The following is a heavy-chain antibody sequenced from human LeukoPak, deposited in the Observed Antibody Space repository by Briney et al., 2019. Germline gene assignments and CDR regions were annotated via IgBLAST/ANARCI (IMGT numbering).Heavy chain of an antibody. CDR3: AKGPMVRGVIIFDY. D-gene: IGHD3-10*01. Sequence: GGSLRLSCAASGFTFDDYAMHWVRQAPGKGLEWVSGISWNSRSIGYADSVKGRFTISRDNAKNSLYLQMNSLRAEDTALYYCAKGPMVRGVIIFDYWGQGTLVTVSS. CDR1: GFTFDDYA. V-gene: IGHV3-9*01. J-gene: IGHJ4*02. CDR2: ISWNSRSI.